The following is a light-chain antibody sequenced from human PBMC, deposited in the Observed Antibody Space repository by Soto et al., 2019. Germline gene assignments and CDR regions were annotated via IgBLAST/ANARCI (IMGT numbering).Light chain of an antibody. J-gene: IGLJ2*01. Sequence: QSVLTQPPSVSAAPGQKVTISCSGSSSNIGSNYVSWYQQLPGTAPKLLIYDNNNRPSGIPDRFSGSKSGTSATLGITGRQTGDEADYYCGRWDSSLSAVVFGGGTKLTVL. CDR1: SSNIGSNY. CDR3: GRWDSSLSAVV. CDR2: DNN. V-gene: IGLV1-51*01.